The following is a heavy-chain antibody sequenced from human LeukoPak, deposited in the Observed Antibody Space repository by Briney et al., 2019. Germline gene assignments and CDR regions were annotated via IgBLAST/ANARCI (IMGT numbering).Heavy chain of an antibody. CDR1: GFTFSHYG. CDR3: VRRYCSSTSCPIDY. V-gene: IGHV3-33*01. Sequence: PGGSLRLSCAASGFTFSHYGMHWVRQAPGKGLEWVAIIWYHGSEKYYADSVKGRFTISRDNSKNTLYLQMNSLRVEDTAVYYCVRRYCSSTSCPIDYWGQGTLVTVSS. CDR2: IWYHGSEK. J-gene: IGHJ4*02. D-gene: IGHD2-2*01.